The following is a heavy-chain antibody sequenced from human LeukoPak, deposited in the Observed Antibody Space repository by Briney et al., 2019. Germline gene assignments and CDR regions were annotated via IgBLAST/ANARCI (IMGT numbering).Heavy chain of an antibody. V-gene: IGHV4-39*01. CDR1: GGSISSGPYY. Sequence: SETLSLTCPVSGGSISSGPYYWGWIRQPPGKGLEWIGSISYSGNTYYNPSLRGRVTISVDMSNNQFSLKLTSVTAADTAVYYCARVAGRGYYAVDYWGQGTLVTVSS. J-gene: IGHJ4*02. D-gene: IGHD3-22*01. CDR3: ARVAGRGYYAVDY. CDR2: ISYSGNT.